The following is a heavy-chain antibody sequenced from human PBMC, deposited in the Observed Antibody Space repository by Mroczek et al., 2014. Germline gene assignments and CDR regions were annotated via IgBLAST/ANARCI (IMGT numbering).Heavy chain of an antibody. Sequence: VQLVQSGAEVKKPGASVKVSCKASGYTFTSYYMHWVRQAPGQGLEWMGIINPSGGSTSYAQKFQGRVTMTRDTSTSTVYMELSSLRSEDTAVYYCARVGEDCSSTSCDKNDAFDIWGQGTMVTVSS. J-gene: IGHJ3*02. V-gene: IGHV1-46*03. CDR1: GYTFTSYY. CDR3: ARVGEDCSSTSCDKNDAFDI. CDR2: INPSGGST. D-gene: IGHD2-2*01.